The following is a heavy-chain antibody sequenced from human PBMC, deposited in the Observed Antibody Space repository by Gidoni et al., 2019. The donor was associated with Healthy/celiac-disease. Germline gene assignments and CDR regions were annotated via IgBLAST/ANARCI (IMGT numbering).Heavy chain of an antibody. Sequence: QLQLPESGPGLVKPSEPLSLTCTVSGGSISSSSYYWGWIRQPPGKGLEWIGSIYYSGSTYYNPSLKSRVTISVDTSKNQFSLKLSSVTAADTAVYYCASLVYGEFDYWGQGTLVTVSS. V-gene: IGHV4-39*01. CDR3: ASLVYGEFDY. J-gene: IGHJ4*02. D-gene: IGHD4-17*01. CDR1: GGSISSSSYY. CDR2: IYYSGST.